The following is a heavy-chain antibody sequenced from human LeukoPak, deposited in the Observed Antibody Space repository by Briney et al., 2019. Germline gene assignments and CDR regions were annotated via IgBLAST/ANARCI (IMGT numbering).Heavy chain of an antibody. CDR2: IDYRGNT. CDR1: GGSISNHY. CDR3: AREKPYYNSRSSYFDF. D-gene: IGHD1-26*01. J-gene: IGHJ4*02. Sequence: PSETLSLTCTVSGGSISNHYWSWIRQSPGKGLEWIGYIDYRGNTNYNPSLRSRVTISADTSKNQFSLKLSSLTAADTAVYFCAREKPYYNSRSSYFDFWGQGTLVTVSS. V-gene: IGHV4-59*11.